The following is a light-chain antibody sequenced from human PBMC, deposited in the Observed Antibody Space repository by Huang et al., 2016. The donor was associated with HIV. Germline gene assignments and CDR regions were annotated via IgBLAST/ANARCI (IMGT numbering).Light chain of an antibody. V-gene: IGKV6-21*01. CDR3: HQSSSLPQAT. J-gene: IGKJ1*01. CDR1: QSIGSG. Sequence: EIVLTQSPDFQSVTPKEKVTITCRASQSIGSGLPWYQQKPDHSPKLLMKYAAQSFSGVPSRFSGSGYGRGFTITIKSLEAEDATTCYCHQSSSLPQATFGQGTK. CDR2: YAA.